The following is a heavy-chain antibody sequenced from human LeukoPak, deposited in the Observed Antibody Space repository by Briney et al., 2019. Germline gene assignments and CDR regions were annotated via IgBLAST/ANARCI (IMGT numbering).Heavy chain of an antibody. CDR2: IKQDGSEK. V-gene: IGHV3-7*01. D-gene: IGHD5-18*01. CDR3: VRDFSDGQLWPRGYMDV. Sequence: GGSLRLSCAASGFTFSSYWMSWVRQAPGKGLEWVANIKQDGSEKYYVDSVKGRFTISRDNAKNTLYLQMNSLRAEDTAVYYCVRDFSDGQLWPRGYMDVWGKGTTVTVS. J-gene: IGHJ6*03. CDR1: GFTFSSYW.